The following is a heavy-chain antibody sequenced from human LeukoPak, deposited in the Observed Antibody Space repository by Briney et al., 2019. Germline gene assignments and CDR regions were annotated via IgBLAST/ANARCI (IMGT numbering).Heavy chain of an antibody. J-gene: IGHJ6*04. Sequence: GASVKVSCKASGYTFTSYGISWVRQAPGQGLEWMGWISTYNGYANYEQKLQGRVTMTTETPTSTAYMELRSLRSDDTAVYYCARNSSDWYGYMDVWGKGTTVTVSS. D-gene: IGHD6-19*01. V-gene: IGHV1-18*01. CDR1: GYTFTSYG. CDR3: ARNSSDWYGYMDV. CDR2: ISTYNGYA.